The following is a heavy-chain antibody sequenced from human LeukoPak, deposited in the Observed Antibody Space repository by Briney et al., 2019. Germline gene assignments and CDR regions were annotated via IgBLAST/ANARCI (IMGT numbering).Heavy chain of an antibody. CDR2: INHSGST. CDR1: GGSFSGYY. CDR3: ARRWSHFDY. Sequence: SETLSLTCAVYGGSFSGYYWSWIRQPPGKGLEWIGEINHSGSTNYNPSLKSRVTISVDTSKNQFSLKLSSVTAADTAVYYCARRWSHFDYWGQGTLVTASS. D-gene: IGHD6-13*01. J-gene: IGHJ4*02. V-gene: IGHV4-34*01.